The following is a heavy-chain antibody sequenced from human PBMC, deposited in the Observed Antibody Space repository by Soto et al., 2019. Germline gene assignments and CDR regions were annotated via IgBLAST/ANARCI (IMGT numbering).Heavy chain of an antibody. D-gene: IGHD5-12*01. V-gene: IGHV4-4*07. CDR1: GGSISGHA. CDR3: VRGRSYSVYDF. Sequence: PSETLSLTCTVSGGSISGHAWIWVRQPAGRGLEWIGHIYPSGSTSYNPSLRSRVTMSLDTSNNQIFLNLTSVTAADTAVFYCVRGRSYSVYDFWGPGTLVIVSS. CDR2: IYPSGST. J-gene: IGHJ4*02.